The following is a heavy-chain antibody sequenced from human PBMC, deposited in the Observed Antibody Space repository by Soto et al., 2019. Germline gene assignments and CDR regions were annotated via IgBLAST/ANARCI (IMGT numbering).Heavy chain of an antibody. CDR1: GGSISSGGYS. Sequence: QLQLQESGSGLVKPSQTLSLTCAVSGGSISSGGYSWSWIRQPPGKGLEWIGYIYHSGSTYYNPSLKSRVTISVDRSKNQFSRKLSSVTAAATAVYYCARAGGLGAVAVDYWGQGTLVTVSS. CDR3: ARAGGLGAVAVDY. V-gene: IGHV4-30-2*01. D-gene: IGHD6-19*01. CDR2: IYHSGST. J-gene: IGHJ4*02.